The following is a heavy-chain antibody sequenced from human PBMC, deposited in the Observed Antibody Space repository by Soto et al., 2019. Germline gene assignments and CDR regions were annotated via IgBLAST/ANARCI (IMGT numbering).Heavy chain of an antibody. CDR3: AKDTLCNSRGCSGAYYYYGMDV. CDR2: ISGSGAST. J-gene: IGHJ6*02. V-gene: IGHV3-23*01. Sequence: GGSLRLSCVASGFTFSKHALAWVRQAPGKGLEWVSAISGSGASTYDSDSVKGRFVISRDNSKNTLYLQMNSLRAEDTAVYYCAKDTLCNSRGCSGAYYYYGMDVWGQGTTVTVSS. CDR1: GFTFSKHA. D-gene: IGHD6-19*01.